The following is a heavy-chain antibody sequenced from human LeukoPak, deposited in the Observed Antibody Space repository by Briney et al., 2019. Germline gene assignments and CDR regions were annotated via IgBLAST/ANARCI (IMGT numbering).Heavy chain of an antibody. V-gene: IGHV3-13*01. J-gene: IGHJ4*02. Sequence: PGGSLRLSCAASGFTFSSYDMHWVRQATGKGLEWVSAIGTAGDTYYPGSVKGRFTISRENAKNSLYLQMNSLRAGDTAVYYCARGKPGSGWKPLDYWGQGTLVTVSS. CDR3: ARGKPGSGWKPLDY. CDR1: GFTFSSYD. D-gene: IGHD6-19*01. CDR2: IGTAGDT.